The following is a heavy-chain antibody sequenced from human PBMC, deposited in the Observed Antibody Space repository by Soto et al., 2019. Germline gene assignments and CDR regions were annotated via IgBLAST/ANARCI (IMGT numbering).Heavy chain of an antibody. CDR3: ARDRWTGTSIRWGERRRGGLSWFDP. J-gene: IGHJ5*02. CDR1: GGTFSSYA. D-gene: IGHD1-1*01. V-gene: IGHV1-69*06. Sequence: QVQLVQSGAEVKKPGSSVKVSCKASGGTFSSYAISWVRQAPGQGLEWMGGIIPIFGTANYAQKFQGRVTITADKSTSTAYMELSSLRSEDTAVYYCARDRWTGTSIRWGERRRGGLSWFDPWGQGTLVTVSS. CDR2: IIPIFGTA.